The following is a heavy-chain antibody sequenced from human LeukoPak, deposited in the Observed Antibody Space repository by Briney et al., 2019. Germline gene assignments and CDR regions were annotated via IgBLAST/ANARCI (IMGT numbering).Heavy chain of an antibody. CDR3: ARGRIYKGDYYYMDF. J-gene: IGHJ6*03. V-gene: IGHV4-61*02. Sequence: PSETLSLTCTASGVSINSGGFSWAWLRQPAGKGLEWIGRIYTSGSTKYNPSLSSLITISVDTSKNQFSLNLRSVTAADTAVYYCARGRIYKGDYYYMDFWGKGTTVSVSS. D-gene: IGHD5-24*01. CDR1: GVSINSGGFS. CDR2: IYTSGST.